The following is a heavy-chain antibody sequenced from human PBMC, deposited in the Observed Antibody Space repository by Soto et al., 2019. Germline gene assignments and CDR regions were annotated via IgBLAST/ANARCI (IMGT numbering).Heavy chain of an antibody. CDR2: ISGCGGAA. V-gene: IGHV3-23*01. CDR3: AKADGQQWLLPHLEN. CDR1: GFNFNKYA. Sequence: EVQLLESGGGLVRPGESLRLSCAASGFNFNKYAMSWVRQAPGEGLEWVSGISGCGGAASYADSVKGRFTIAREDAKNTLYLDMNSLRVEDTAEYYCAKADGQQWLLPHLENWGRGTLVTV. D-gene: IGHD6-19*01. J-gene: IGHJ4*02.